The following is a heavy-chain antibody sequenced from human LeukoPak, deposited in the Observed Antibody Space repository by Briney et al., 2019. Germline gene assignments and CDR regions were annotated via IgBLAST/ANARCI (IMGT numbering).Heavy chain of an antibody. D-gene: IGHD1-7*01. CDR3: ARGRAGTTSYNWFDP. Sequence: GGSLRLSCAVSGFTFSDYAMHWVRQAPGKGLEYVSGINTNGGSTYYANSVKGRFTISRDNSKNTLYLQMGSLRAEDMAVYYCARGRAGTTSYNWFDPWGQGTLVTVPS. J-gene: IGHJ5*02. V-gene: IGHV3-64*01. CDR2: INTNGGST. CDR1: GFTFSDYA.